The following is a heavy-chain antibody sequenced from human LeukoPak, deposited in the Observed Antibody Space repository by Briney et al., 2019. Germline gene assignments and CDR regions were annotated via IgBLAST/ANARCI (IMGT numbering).Heavy chain of an antibody. D-gene: IGHD1-1*01. Sequence: GGSLRLSCAGSGFVFSDYVMSWVRQAPGKGLEWVSASGTGGRTYYADSVKGRFTISRDNSKKTVSLQMDGLRAEDTAVYYCAGGEGPTVGTTWGQGTLVIVSS. J-gene: IGHJ1*01. CDR1: GFVFSDYV. V-gene: IGHV3-23*01. CDR3: AGGEGPTVGTT. CDR2: SGTGGRT.